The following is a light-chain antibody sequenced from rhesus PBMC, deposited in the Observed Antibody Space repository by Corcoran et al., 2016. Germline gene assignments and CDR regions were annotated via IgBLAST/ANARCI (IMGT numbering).Light chain of an antibody. Sequence: DIVMTQTPLSLPVTPGEPASISCRSSQSLLHSNGYTYLYWYLQKPGQSPQLLMYFASYRASGVPDRFSGSGSGTVCTLEISRVEAEDIGVYYCMQGTQLPFTFGPGTKLDIK. V-gene: IGKV2-91*01. CDR2: FAS. CDR1: QSLLHSNGYTY. J-gene: IGKJ3*01. CDR3: MQGTQLPFT.